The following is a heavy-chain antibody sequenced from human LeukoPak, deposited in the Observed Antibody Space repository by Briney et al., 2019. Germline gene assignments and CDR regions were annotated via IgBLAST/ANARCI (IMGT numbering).Heavy chain of an antibody. CDR1: GYTFTSYG. CDR3: ARITSDYDFWGGYANDY. Sequence: ASVKVSCKASGYTFTSYGISWVRQAPGQGLEWMGWISTYNGNTNYARKLQGRVTMTTDTSTSTAYMELRSLRSDDTAVYYCARITSDYDFWGGYANDYWGQGTLVTVSS. CDR2: ISTYNGNT. D-gene: IGHD3-3*01. J-gene: IGHJ4*02. V-gene: IGHV1-18*01.